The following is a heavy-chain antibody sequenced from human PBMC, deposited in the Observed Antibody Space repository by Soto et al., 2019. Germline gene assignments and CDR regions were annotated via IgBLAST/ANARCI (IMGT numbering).Heavy chain of an antibody. CDR3: ARAYRAD. CDR2: VNQDGSNK. CDR1: GLTCSSFG. J-gene: IGHJ4*02. V-gene: IGHV3-7*01. D-gene: IGHD3-16*01. Sequence: VGSLRLSCAASGLTCSSFGMSWVRQAPGKGPEWVASVNQDGSNKQYVDSVKGRFTISRDNAENSLYLQMNSLRAEDTAVYYCARAYRADWGPGTLVTVSS.